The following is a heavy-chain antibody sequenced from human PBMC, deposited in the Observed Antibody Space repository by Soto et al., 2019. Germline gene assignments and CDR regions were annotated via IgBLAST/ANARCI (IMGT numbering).Heavy chain of an antibody. D-gene: IGHD2-15*01. CDR1: GVSISRGGYY. Sequence: QLQESGPGLVKPSQTLSLPCTISGVSISRGGYYWGWIRQHQGKCLEGIGYIYYSGGTSSNPSLKSRVTISVDTSKNQFSLKLSSVTAADTAVYYCARASCSGGSWYSEWDYWGQGTMVTVSS. CDR3: ARASCSGGSWYSEWDY. V-gene: IGHV4-31*03. CDR2: IYYSGGT. J-gene: IGHJ4*02.